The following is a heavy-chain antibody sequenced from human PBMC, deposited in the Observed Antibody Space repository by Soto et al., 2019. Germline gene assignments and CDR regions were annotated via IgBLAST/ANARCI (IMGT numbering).Heavy chain of an antibody. J-gene: IGHJ6*03. CDR3: ARSYRRYFLGCCCYCYYYNCKVV. V-gene: IGHV4-61*08. CDR1: GGTISSDDYC. CDR2: IYYSGST. D-gene: IGHD2-15*01. Sequence: SETLALTCAISGGTISSDDYCWTWIPQPQGKGLYRIRSIYYSGSTNNTPSLKSRVTISVDTSKSQFSLKLSSVTGVDTAVYYFARSYRRYFLGCCCYCYYYNCKVVWCKG.